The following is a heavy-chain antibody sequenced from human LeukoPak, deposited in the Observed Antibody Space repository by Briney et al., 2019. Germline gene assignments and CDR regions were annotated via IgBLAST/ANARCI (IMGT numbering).Heavy chain of an antibody. CDR2: ISSSGSTI. V-gene: IGHV3-48*03. J-gene: IGHJ4*02. CDR1: GFTFSSYE. CDR3: ARVYGYNYGGY. D-gene: IGHD5-24*01. Sequence: GGSLRLSCAASGFTFSSYEMNWVRQAPGKGLEWVSYISSSGSTIYYADSVKGRFTISRDNTMNSLYLKMNSLRAEDTAVYYCARVYGYNYGGYWGQGTLVTVSS.